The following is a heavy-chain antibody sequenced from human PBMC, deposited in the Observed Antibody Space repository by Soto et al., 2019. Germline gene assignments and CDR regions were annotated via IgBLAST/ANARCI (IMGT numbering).Heavy chain of an antibody. V-gene: IGHV4-31*03. CDR1: GGSLSDGYY. D-gene: IGHD1-7*01. CDR2: ISASGST. J-gene: IGHJ4*02. Sequence: SETLSLTCTVSGGSLSDGYYWTWIRQHPGKGLEWIGSISASGSTSYNPSLKSRLTVSVDKSKNQFSLNLRSVTAADTAVYYCARDCIIGTIYSDYWVQGILVTVSS. CDR3: ARDCIIGTIYSDY.